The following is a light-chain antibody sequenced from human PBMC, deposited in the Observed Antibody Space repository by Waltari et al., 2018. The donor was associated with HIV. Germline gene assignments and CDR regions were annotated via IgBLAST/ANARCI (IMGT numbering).Light chain of an antibody. Sequence: QSALTQPASVSGSPGQSITISCTGPSSAIRSYNYVSWYQQHPGKAPKLVIYEVSNRPSGFSNRFSGSKSGNTASLTISGLQAEDEADYYCSSYISNITWVFGGGTKVTVL. CDR1: SSAIRSYNY. V-gene: IGLV2-14*01. CDR3: SSYISNITWV. J-gene: IGLJ2*01. CDR2: EVS.